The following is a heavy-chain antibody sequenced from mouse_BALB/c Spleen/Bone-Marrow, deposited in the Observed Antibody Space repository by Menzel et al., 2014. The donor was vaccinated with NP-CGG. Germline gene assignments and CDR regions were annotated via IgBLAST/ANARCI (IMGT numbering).Heavy chain of an antibody. V-gene: IGHV5-9-2*01. CDR1: GFTFNSYG. CDR2: ISGGGTYT. J-gene: IGHJ3*01. Sequence: EGKLVESGGGLVKSGGSLKLSCAVSGFTFNSYGMSWIRLTPDKRLEWVATISGGGTYTFYLVSVMGRFTISRGNAKNNLYQKLNNRRPEATAFDYCAIHAYYEQTDVSFVNWRQGPLVTV. CDR3: AIHAYYEQTDVSFVN. D-gene: IGHD2-10*01.